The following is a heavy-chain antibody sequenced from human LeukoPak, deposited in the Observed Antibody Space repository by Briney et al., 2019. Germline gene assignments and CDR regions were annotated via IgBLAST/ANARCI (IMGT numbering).Heavy chain of an antibody. V-gene: IGHV4-59*01. D-gene: IGHD3-3*01. CDR2: IYYSGST. CDR1: GGSISSYY. CDR3: ARGSDPYYFDY. Sequence: SETLSLTCTVSGGSISSYYWSWIRQPPGKGLEWIGYIYYSGSTNYNPSLKSRVTISVDTSKNQFFLNVNSVTAADTAVYYCARGSDPYYFDYWGQGTLVTVSS. J-gene: IGHJ4*02.